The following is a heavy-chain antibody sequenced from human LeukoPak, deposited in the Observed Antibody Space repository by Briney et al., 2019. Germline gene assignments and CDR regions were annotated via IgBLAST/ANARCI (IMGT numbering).Heavy chain of an antibody. V-gene: IGHV3-21*01. D-gene: IGHD3-22*01. Sequence: PGGSLRLSCAASGFTFSSYSMNWVRQAPGKGLEWVSSISSSSSYIYYADSVKGRFTISRDNAKNSLYLQMNSLRAEDTAVYYCARDRQYDIPWDYWGQGTLVTVPS. CDR3: ARDRQYDIPWDY. CDR1: GFTFSSYS. CDR2: ISSSSSYI. J-gene: IGHJ4*02.